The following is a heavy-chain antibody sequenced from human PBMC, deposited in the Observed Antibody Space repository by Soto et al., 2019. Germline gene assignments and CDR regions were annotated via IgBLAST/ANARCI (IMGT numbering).Heavy chain of an antibody. CDR1: GVSITPYF. D-gene: IGHD3-22*01. CDR2: IYASGRT. Sequence: QVQLQESGPGLVKPSETLSLTCTVSGVSITPYFWSWIRQPAGEAPEWLGHIYASGRTTYNPSLKSRVTMFVSQTQVSLRLTSVTAADTAVYYCARGLGSDNNGHFPAALDIWGPGTSVTVSA. J-gene: IGHJ3*02. V-gene: IGHV4-4*07. CDR3: ARGLGSDNNGHFPAALDI.